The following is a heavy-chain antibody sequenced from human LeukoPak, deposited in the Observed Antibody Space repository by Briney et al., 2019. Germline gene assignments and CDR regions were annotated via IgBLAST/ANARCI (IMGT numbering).Heavy chain of an antibody. Sequence: PGGSLRLSCAASGFTFDDYAMHWVRQAPGKGLEWVSGISWNSGSIGYADSVKARFTISRDNANNSLYLQMNSLRAEDTALYYCARGTGDYWGQGTLVTVSS. CDR1: GFTFDDYA. CDR3: ARGTGDY. V-gene: IGHV3-9*01. J-gene: IGHJ4*02. CDR2: ISWNSGSI. D-gene: IGHD2-15*01.